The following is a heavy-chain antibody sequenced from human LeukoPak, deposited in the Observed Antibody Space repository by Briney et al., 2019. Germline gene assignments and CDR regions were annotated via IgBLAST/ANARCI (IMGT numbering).Heavy chain of an antibody. CDR3: ARGSDEGSNTWNWFDP. J-gene: IGHJ5*02. CDR2: IIPIFGTA. Sequence: GASVKVSCKASGGTFGRYAISWVRQAPGQGLEWMGGIIPIFGTANYAQKFQGRVTITTDESTSTAYMELSSLRSEDTAVYYCARGSDEGSNTWNWFDPWGRGTLVTVSS. D-gene: IGHD1-26*01. V-gene: IGHV1-69*05. CDR1: GGTFGRYA.